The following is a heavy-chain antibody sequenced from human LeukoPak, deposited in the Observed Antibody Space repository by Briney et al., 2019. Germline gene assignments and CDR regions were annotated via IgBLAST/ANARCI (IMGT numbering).Heavy chain of an antibody. J-gene: IGHJ4*02. D-gene: IGHD3-10*01. CDR1: GFTFNSYA. V-gene: IGHV3-23*01. CDR3: AKDSVSIIRGTLDY. CDR2: ISGSGGST. Sequence: PGGSLRLSCAASGFTFNSYAMSWVRQAPGKGLEWVSGISGSGGSTNYADSVKGRFTTSRDNSKNTLYLQMNSLRAEDTAIYYCAKDSVSIIRGTLDYWGQGTLVTVSS.